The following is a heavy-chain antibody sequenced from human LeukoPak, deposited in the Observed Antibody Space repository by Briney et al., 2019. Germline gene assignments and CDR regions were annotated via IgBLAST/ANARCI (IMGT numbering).Heavy chain of an antibody. V-gene: IGHV5-51*01. CDR2: IYPGDSDT. CDR3: ARRQGHRHFDY. Sequence: GESLKISCKGSGYSFTSYWIAWVRQMPGKGLEWMGIIYPGDSDTRYSPSFQGQVTISAGKSISTAYLQWSSLKASDTAIYYCARRQGHRHFDYWGQGTLVTVSS. CDR1: GYSFTSYW. J-gene: IGHJ4*02.